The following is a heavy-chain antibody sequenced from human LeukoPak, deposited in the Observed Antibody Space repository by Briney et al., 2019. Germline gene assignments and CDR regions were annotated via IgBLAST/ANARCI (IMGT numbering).Heavy chain of an antibody. CDR2: IHYSGST. Sequence: SETLSLTCTVSGGSISSYYWSWIRQPPEKGLEWIGYIHYSGSTTYNPSLKSRVTISVDTSKIQFSLKLGSVTAADTAVYYCAGYTLGYCSGDSCGNWFDPWGQGTLVTVSS. D-gene: IGHD2-15*01. CDR1: GGSISSYY. CDR3: AGYTLGYCSGDSCGNWFDP. V-gene: IGHV4-59*01. J-gene: IGHJ5*02.